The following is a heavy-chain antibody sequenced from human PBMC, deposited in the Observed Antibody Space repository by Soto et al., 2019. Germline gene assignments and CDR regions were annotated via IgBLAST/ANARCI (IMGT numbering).Heavy chain of an antibody. V-gene: IGHV1-3*01. Sequence: QVQLVQSGAEVKKPGASVKVSCKASGYTFTSYAMHWVRQAPVQRLEWMGWINAGNGNTKYSRKFQGRVTITRDTSASTAYMELSSLRSDDRAVYYCARGLTGYLKDFDYWVQGTLVTVSS. CDR3: ARGLTGYLKDFDY. CDR1: GYTFTSYA. CDR2: INAGNGNT. J-gene: IGHJ4*02. D-gene: IGHD3-9*01.